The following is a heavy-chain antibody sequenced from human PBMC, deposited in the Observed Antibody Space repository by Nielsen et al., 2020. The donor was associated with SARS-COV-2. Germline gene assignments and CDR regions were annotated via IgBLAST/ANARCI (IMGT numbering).Heavy chain of an antibody. CDR1: GGSISSYY. Sequence: SETLSLTCTVSGGSISSYYWSWIRQPPGKGLEWIGYIYYSGSTNYNPSLKSRVTISVDTSKNQFSLKLSSVTAADTAVYYCARHDRDYYSSSSPFVYWGQGTLVTVSS. J-gene: IGHJ4*02. D-gene: IGHD6-6*01. CDR2: IYYSGST. CDR3: ARHDRDYYSSSSPFVY. V-gene: IGHV4-59*08.